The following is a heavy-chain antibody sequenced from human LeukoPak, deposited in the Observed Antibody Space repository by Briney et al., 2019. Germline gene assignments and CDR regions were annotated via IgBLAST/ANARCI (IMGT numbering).Heavy chain of an antibody. J-gene: IGHJ4*02. D-gene: IGHD3-10*01. CDR1: GFTLSSYE. CDR3: ARTMVRGGAFDY. CDR2: ISSSGSTI. Sequence: GGSLRLSCAATGFTLSSYEMNWVRQAPGKRLEWVSYISSSGSTIYYADSVKGLFTISRDNAKTSLYLQMNSLRAEDTAVYYCARTMVRGGAFDYWGQGTLVTVSS. V-gene: IGHV3-48*03.